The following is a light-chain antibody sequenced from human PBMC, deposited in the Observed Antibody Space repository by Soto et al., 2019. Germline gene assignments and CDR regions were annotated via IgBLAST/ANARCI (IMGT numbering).Light chain of an antibody. CDR3: QRYNSAPWT. CDR1: QGISKY. J-gene: IGKJ1*01. Sequence: IQMTQSPSSLSASVGDRVTITCRASQGISKYLGWYQQKPGKVPKLLIYAASTLQSGVPSRFSGSGSGTDFTLTISSLQPEDVATYYCQRYNSAPWTFGQGTKVEIK. CDR2: AAS. V-gene: IGKV1-27*01.